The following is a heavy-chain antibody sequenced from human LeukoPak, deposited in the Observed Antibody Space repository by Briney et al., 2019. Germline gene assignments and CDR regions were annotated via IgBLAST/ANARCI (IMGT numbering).Heavy chain of an antibody. CDR2: IIPIVGIA. V-gene: IGHV1-69*04. Sequence: GASVKVSCKASGGTFSSYAISWVRQAPGQGLEWMGRIIPIVGIANYAQKFQGRVTITADKSTSTAYMELSSLRSEDTAVYYCARGRRYCSSTSCYSWFDPWGQGTLVTVSS. CDR3: ARGRRYCSSTSCYSWFDP. J-gene: IGHJ5*02. D-gene: IGHD2-2*01. CDR1: GGTFSSYA.